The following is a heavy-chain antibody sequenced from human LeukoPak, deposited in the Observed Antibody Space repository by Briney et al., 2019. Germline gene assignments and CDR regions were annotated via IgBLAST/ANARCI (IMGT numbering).Heavy chain of an antibody. CDR3: ARDGMGIAAAGTVDY. Sequence: GGSLRLSCAASGFTFSSYGMHWVRQAPGKGLEWVAVISYDGSNKYYVDSVKGRFTISRDNSKNTLYLQMNSLRAEDTAVYYCARDGMGIAAAGTVDYWGQGTLVTVSS. V-gene: IGHV3-30*03. J-gene: IGHJ4*02. CDR1: GFTFSSYG. CDR2: ISYDGSNK. D-gene: IGHD6-13*01.